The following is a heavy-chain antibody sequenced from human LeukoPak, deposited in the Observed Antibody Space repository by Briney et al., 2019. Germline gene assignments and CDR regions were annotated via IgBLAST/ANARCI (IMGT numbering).Heavy chain of an antibody. V-gene: IGHV3-7*03. J-gene: IGHJ4*02. Sequence: GGSLRLSCAASGFTFSSYWMSWVRQAPGRGLEWVANIKQDGSEKYYVDSVKGRFTISRDNAKNSLYLQMNSPRAEDTAVYFCARGQTTVTNWGQGTLVTVSS. CDR1: GFTFSSYW. CDR2: IKQDGSEK. D-gene: IGHD4-17*01. CDR3: ARGQTTVTN.